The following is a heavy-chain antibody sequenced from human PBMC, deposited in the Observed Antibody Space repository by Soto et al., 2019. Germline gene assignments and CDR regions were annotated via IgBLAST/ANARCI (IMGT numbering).Heavy chain of an antibody. V-gene: IGHV1-46*01. Sequence: QVQLVQSGAEVKKPGASVKVSCKASGYIFTAYSMHWVRQAPGQGLEWMGVVNPSGGSTNYAQKFQGRLPLTRDTSTSKVYMDLSSLTSEDTAVYYCAREENCSDGICYSEYFQRWGQGTLVTVSS. CDR1: GYIFTAYS. J-gene: IGHJ1*01. CDR3: AREENCSDGICYSEYFQR. D-gene: IGHD2-15*01. CDR2: VNPSGGST.